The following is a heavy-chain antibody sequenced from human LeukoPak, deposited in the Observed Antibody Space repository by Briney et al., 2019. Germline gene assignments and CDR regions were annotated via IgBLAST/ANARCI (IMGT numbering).Heavy chain of an antibody. V-gene: IGHV3-53*01. CDR2: IYSGGST. CDR1: GFTVSSNY. J-gene: IGHJ3*02. D-gene: IGHD3-22*01. CDR3: ARGSYYDSSGYPTDAFDI. Sequence: AGGSLRLSCAASGFTVSSNYMSWVRQAPGKGLEWASVIYSGGSTYYADSVKGRFTISRDNSKNTLYLQMNSLRAEDTAVYYCARGSYYDSSGYPTDAFDIWGQGTMVTVSS.